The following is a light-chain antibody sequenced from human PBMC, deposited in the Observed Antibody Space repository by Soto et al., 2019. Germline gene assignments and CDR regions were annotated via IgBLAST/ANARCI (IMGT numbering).Light chain of an antibody. V-gene: IGKV3-11*01. CDR2: DAS. J-gene: IGKJ4*01. CDR1: QSVSKY. CDR3: QQRSNWPQIT. Sequence: EIVLTQSPATLSLSPGERATLSCRASQSVSKYLAWYQQKPGQAPRLLIHDASNRATGIPARFSGSGSGTDFTLTISSLAPEAFGVYYCQQRSNWPQITFGGGTKVEIK.